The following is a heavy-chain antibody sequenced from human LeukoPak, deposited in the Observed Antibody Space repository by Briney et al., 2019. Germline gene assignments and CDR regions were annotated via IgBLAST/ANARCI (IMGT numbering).Heavy chain of an antibody. Sequence: GGSLRLSCAASGFTFSSYWMHWVRQAPGKGLVWVSRINSDGSSTSYADSVKGRFTISRDNAKNTLYLQMNSLRAEDTAVYYCARGSLPPSSKFYDFWSGYNDAFDIWGQGTMVTVSS. CDR1: GFTFSSYW. CDR2: INSDGSST. CDR3: ARGSLPPSSKFYDFWSGYNDAFDI. J-gene: IGHJ3*02. V-gene: IGHV3-74*01. D-gene: IGHD3-3*01.